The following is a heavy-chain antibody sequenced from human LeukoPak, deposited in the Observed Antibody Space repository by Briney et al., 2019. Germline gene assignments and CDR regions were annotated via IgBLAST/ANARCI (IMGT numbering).Heavy chain of an antibody. D-gene: IGHD4-17*01. CDR2: IWFDGSKR. CDR1: GFTFSRYG. CDR3: ARDPGVTTFYFDY. V-gene: IGHV3-33*01. J-gene: IGHJ4*02. Sequence: GGSLRLSCVASGFTFSRYGMHWIRQAPGKGLEGVAVIWFDGSKRYYADSVKGRFTISRDDSKNTLYQQMNSLRVEDTGIYYCARDPGVTTFYFDYWGQGALVTVSS.